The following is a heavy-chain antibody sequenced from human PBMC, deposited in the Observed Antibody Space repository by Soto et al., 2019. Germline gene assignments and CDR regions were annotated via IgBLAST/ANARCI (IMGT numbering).Heavy chain of an antibody. CDR1: SGSISGYY. J-gene: IGHJ6*03. CDR2: IYSSGTT. D-gene: IGHD3-3*01. CDR3: ARQASYDFWDGRFYYNYYMDV. Sequence: QVQLQESGPGLVKPSETLSLSCTVSSGSISGYYWSWIRQPPGKGLEWIGSIYSSGTTYYTPSLKSRVTMSVDTSKIQFSLNLSSVTAADTAVYYCARQASYDFWDGRFYYNYYMDVWGKGTPVTVSS. V-gene: IGHV4-59*08.